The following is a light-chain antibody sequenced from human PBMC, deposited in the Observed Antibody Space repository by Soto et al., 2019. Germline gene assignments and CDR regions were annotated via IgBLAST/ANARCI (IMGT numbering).Light chain of an antibody. V-gene: IGLV1-40*01. CDR3: QSYDNSLTGYV. J-gene: IGLJ1*01. CDR2: GNH. CDR1: SSNLGTGYD. Sequence: QSVLTQPPSVSGAPGQRVTISCTGSSSNLGTGYDVHWCQQLPGTAPKLLIYGNHNRPSGVPDRFSGSKSGTSASLVLTGLQAEDEADYVCQSYDNSLTGYVFGTGTKVTVL.